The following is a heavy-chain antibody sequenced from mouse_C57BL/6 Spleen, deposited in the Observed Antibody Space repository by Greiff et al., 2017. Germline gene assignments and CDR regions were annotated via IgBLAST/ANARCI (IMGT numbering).Heavy chain of an antibody. Sequence: QVQLQQSGAELARPGASVKMSCKASGYTFTSYTMHWVKQRPGQGLEWIGYINPSSGYTKYNQKFKDKATLTADKSSSTAYMQLSSLTSEDSAVYYCARTLYYSNYEGYAMDYWGQGTSVTVSS. CDR3: ARTLYYSNYEGYAMDY. J-gene: IGHJ4*01. V-gene: IGHV1-4*01. CDR2: INPSSGYT. CDR1: GYTFTSYT. D-gene: IGHD2-5*01.